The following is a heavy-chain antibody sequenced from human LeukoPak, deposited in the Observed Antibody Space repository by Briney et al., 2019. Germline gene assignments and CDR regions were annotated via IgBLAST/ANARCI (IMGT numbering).Heavy chain of an antibody. D-gene: IGHD3-16*01. Sequence: SETLSLTCTVSGGCISSSSYYWGWIRQPPGKGLEWIGSIYYSGSTYYNPSLKSRVTISVDTSKNQFSLKLSSVTAADTAVYYCARLIRTGAFDIWGQGTMVTVSS. V-gene: IGHV4-39*01. CDR3: ARLIRTGAFDI. J-gene: IGHJ3*02. CDR2: IYYSGST. CDR1: GGCISSSSYY.